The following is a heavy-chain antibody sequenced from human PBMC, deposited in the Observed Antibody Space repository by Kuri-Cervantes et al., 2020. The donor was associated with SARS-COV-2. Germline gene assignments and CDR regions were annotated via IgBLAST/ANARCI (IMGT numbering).Heavy chain of an antibody. D-gene: IGHD2-21*01. V-gene: IGHV3-30*18. CDR3: AKDRVGVRDF. J-gene: IGHJ4*02. CDR2: ISHDGKNK. Sequence: GESLKISCAASGFNFSRTDMHWVRQAPGKGLEWVAVISHDGKNKKCIASGKGRFTISRDNSQNTLYLHMKSLRSVDTAMYYCAKDRVGVRDFWGQGTLVTVSS. CDR1: GFNFSRTD.